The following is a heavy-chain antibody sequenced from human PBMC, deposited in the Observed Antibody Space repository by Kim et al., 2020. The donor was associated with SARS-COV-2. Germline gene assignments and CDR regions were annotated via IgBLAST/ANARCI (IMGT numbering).Heavy chain of an antibody. D-gene: IGHD6-19*01. CDR1: GFTFDDYA. CDR2: ISWNSGSI. V-gene: IGHV3-9*01. CDR3: AKAQYSSGWYGWFDP. J-gene: IGHJ5*02. Sequence: GGSLRLSCAASGFTFDDYAMHWVRQAPGKGLEWVSGISWNSGSIGYADSVKGRFTISRDNAKNSLYLQMNSLRAEDTALYYCAKAQYSSGWYGWFDPWGQGTLVTVSS.